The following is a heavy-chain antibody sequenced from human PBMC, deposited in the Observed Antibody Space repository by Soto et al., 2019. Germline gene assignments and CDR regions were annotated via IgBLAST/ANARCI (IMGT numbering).Heavy chain of an antibody. D-gene: IGHD1-26*01. CDR2: MNPNSGST. Sequence: QVQLVQSGAEVKKPGASVKVSCKASGYTFTSYDVNWVRLAPGQGLEWMGWMNPNSGSTDYVQKVQGRVTVTRNISISTAYMELSSLRSEDTAVYYCASRVGATSFDFDYWGQGTLVTVSS. J-gene: IGHJ4*02. V-gene: IGHV1-8*01. CDR1: GYTFTSYD. CDR3: ASRVGATSFDFDY.